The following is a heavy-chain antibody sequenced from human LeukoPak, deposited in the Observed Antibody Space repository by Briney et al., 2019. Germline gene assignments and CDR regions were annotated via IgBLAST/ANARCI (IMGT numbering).Heavy chain of an antibody. CDR1: GITFSSHA. J-gene: IGHJ4*02. CDR3: AKDQYLSGRGWETYLISN. V-gene: IGHV3-23*01. D-gene: IGHD1-26*01. Sequence: GGSLRLSCAAFGITFSSHAMNWVRQAPGKGLQWVSSISGSGGSTNYADSVQGRFTISRDNSMDTLYLQMNSLRPEDAAVYYCAKDQYLSGRGWETYLISNWGRGTLVTVSS. CDR2: ISGSGGST.